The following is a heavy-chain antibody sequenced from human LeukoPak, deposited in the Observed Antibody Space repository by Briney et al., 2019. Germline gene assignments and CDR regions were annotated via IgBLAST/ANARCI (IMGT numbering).Heavy chain of an antibody. D-gene: IGHD6-19*01. CDR2: ISWDGGST. CDR3: AKGHRSSGYYYYMDV. Sequence: GGSLRLSCAASGFTFDDYTMHWVRQAPGKGLEWVSLISWDGGSTYYADSVKGRFTISRDNSKNSLYLQMNSLRTEDTALYYCAKGHRSSGYYYYMDVWGKGTTVTISS. CDR1: GFTFDDYT. J-gene: IGHJ6*03. V-gene: IGHV3-43*01.